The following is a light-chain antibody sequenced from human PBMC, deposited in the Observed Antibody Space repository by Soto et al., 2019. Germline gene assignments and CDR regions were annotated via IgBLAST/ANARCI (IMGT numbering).Light chain of an antibody. CDR2: DAA. J-gene: IGKJ3*01. Sequence: EIVLTQSPGTLSLFPGERATLSCRASQSVSDFLAWYQQKPGQAPRLLIYDAAKRAPGIPARFSGSGSGTDVTLTISSLEPEDSAVYYCQQRSNWPRFTFGPGTKV. CDR3: QQRSNWPRFT. V-gene: IGKV3-11*01. CDR1: QSVSDF.